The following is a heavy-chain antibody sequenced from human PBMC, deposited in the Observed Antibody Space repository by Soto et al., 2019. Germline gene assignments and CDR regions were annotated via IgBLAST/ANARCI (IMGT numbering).Heavy chain of an antibody. D-gene: IGHD4-4*01. V-gene: IGHV3-7*03. CDR3: AGWGGHDYNY. CDR2: IRPDGSET. CDR1: GFTFTDFY. J-gene: IGHJ4*02. Sequence: EVQLVQSGGGLVQPGGSLRLSCVGSGFTFTDFYMNWVRQAPGKGLEWVANIRPDGSETNYVESVKGRFTTSRDNDQNSLFLQMNSLRADDTAVYYCAGWGGHDYNYWGQGILVTVSS.